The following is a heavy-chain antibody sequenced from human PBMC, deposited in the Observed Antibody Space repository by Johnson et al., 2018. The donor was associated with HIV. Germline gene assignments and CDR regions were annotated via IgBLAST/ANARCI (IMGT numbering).Heavy chain of an antibody. V-gene: IGHV3-33*03. D-gene: IGHD4-23*01. CDR1: GFTFSSYG. Sequence: QVQLVESGGGVVQPGRSLRLSCAASGFTFSSYGMHWVRQATGKGLQWVAAIWYAGNNKYYADSVKGRFTVSRDKSKNTWYLQMNSLSAEDTAMYYCAKSPAKDHGGNSGAFAIWGQGTMVTVSS. CDR3: AKSPAKDHGGNSGAFAI. J-gene: IGHJ3*02. CDR2: IWYAGNNK.